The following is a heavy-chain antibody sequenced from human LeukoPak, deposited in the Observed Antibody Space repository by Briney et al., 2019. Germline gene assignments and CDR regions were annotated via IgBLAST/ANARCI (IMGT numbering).Heavy chain of an antibody. J-gene: IGHJ4*02. CDR3: AKDEYSGYGSFDY. D-gene: IGHD5-12*01. CDR1: GFTFSSYS. V-gene: IGHV3-23*01. CDR2: VNDRGT. Sequence: GGPLRLSCAASGFTFSSYSMNWVRQAPGKGLEWVSAVNDRGTYYADSVKGRFTISRDNSKNTLYLEMNSLRAEDTALYYCAKDEYSGYGSFDYWGQGILVTVSS.